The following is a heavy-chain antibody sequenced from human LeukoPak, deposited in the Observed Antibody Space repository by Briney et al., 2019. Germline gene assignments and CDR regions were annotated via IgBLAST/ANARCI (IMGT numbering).Heavy chain of an antibody. CDR1: GFTFSSYA. D-gene: IGHD3-22*01. J-gene: IGHJ3*02. CDR2: ISYDGSNK. V-gene: IGHV3-30*04. Sequence: PGRSLRLSCAASGFTFSSYAMHWVRQAPGKGLEWVAVISYDGSNKYYADPVKGRFTISRDNSKNTLYLQMNSLRAEDTAVYYCARGDSSGYDAFDIWGQGTMVTVSS. CDR3: ARGDSSGYDAFDI.